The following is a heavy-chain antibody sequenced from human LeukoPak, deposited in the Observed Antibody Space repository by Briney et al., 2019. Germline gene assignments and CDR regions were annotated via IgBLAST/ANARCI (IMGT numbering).Heavy chain of an antibody. CDR2: INHSGST. CDR1: GGSFSGYY. CDR3: ASRVYSNSWFDP. Sequence: SETLSLTCAVYGGSFSGYYWSWIRQPPGKGLEWIGEINHSGSTNYNLSLKSRVTISVDTSKNQFSLKLSSVTAADTAVYYCASRVYSNSWFDPWGQGTLVTVSS. D-gene: IGHD4-11*01. J-gene: IGHJ5*02. V-gene: IGHV4-34*01.